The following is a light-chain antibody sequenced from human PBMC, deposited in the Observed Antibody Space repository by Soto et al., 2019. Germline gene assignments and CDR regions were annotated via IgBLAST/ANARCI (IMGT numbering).Light chain of an antibody. V-gene: IGLV1-44*01. Sequence: QSVLTQPPSASGAPGQRVVISCSGGSSNVESNSVNWYQHLPGSAPKLLIFSNNQRPSGVPDRLSGSKSGTSASLAIAGLQSDDEADYYCAAWDDILSAYVFGSGTKLTVL. J-gene: IGLJ1*01. CDR1: SSNVESNS. CDR3: AAWDDILSAYV. CDR2: SNN.